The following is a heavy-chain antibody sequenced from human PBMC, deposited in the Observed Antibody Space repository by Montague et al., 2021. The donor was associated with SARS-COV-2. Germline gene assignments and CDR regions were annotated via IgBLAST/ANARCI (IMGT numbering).Heavy chain of an antibody. CDR1: GFPFDEHA. J-gene: IGHJ4*02. Sequence: LRLSLSASGFPFDEHAMFWVRQAPGKGLEWVSGISWNSGSLGYADSLKGRFTVSRDNAKNSLYLQMNSLRPDDTALYYCAKGPRHDVASGLDHWGQGTLVTVSS. CDR3: AKGPRHDVASGLDH. CDR2: ISWNSGSL. V-gene: IGHV3-9*01. D-gene: IGHD6-13*01.